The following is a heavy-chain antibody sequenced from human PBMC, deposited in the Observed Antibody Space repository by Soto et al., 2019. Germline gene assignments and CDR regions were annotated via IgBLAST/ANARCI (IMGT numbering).Heavy chain of an antibody. D-gene: IGHD1-7*01. Sequence: GGSLRLSCAASGFTFSSYWMHWVRQAPGKGLVWVSRINSDGSRTSYADSVKGRFTISRDNAKNTLYLQMNSLRAEDTAVYYCARRPYNWNYGNKWFYPWGQGTLVAVSS. J-gene: IGHJ5*02. CDR3: ARRPYNWNYGNKWFYP. V-gene: IGHV3-74*01. CDR1: GFTFSSYW. CDR2: INSDGSRT.